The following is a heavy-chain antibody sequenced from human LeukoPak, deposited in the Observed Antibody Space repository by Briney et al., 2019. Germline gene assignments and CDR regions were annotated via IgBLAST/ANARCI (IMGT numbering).Heavy chain of an antibody. J-gene: IGHJ6*02. V-gene: IGHV3-30*18. CDR2: ISYDGSNK. Sequence: SGGSLRLSCAASGFTFSSYGMHWVRQAPSKGLEWVAVISYDGSNKYYADSVKGRSTISRDNPKNTLYLQMNSLRAEDTAVYYCAKDQIVTPPPYYYYGMDVWGQGTTVTVSS. CDR3: AKDQIVTPPPYYYYGMDV. CDR1: GFTFSSYG. D-gene: IGHD3-22*01.